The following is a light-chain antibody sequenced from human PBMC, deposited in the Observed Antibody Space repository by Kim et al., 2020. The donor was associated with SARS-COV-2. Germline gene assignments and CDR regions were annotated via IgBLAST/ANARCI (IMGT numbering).Light chain of an antibody. Sequence: DIQMTQSPSSLSASVGDRVTITCQASQDISNYLNWYQQKPGKAPKHLIYDASNLETGVPSRFSGSGSGTDFTFTISSLQPKNIATYYCQQYDKLPYSFGQGTKLEI. V-gene: IGKV1-33*01. J-gene: IGKJ2*03. CDR2: DAS. CDR1: QDISNY. CDR3: QQYDKLPYS.